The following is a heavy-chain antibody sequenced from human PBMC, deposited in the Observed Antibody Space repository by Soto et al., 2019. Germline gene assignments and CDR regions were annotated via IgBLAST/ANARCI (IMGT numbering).Heavy chain of an antibody. D-gene: IGHD2-15*01. CDR2: INHSGST. V-gene: IGHV4-34*01. J-gene: IGHJ6*02. Sequence: SETLSLTCAVYGGSFSGYYWSWIRQPPGKGLEWIGEINHSGSTNYNPSLKSRFTISRDNAKNSLYLQMNSLRAEDTAVYYCARDRGYDAHDYYYNAMDVWGQGTTVTVSS. CDR1: GGSFSGYY. CDR3: ARDRGYDAHDYYYNAMDV.